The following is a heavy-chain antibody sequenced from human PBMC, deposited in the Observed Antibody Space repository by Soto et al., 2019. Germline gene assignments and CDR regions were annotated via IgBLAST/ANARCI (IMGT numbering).Heavy chain of an antibody. V-gene: IGHV4-34*01. CDR1: GGSFRCPK. CDR2: INRSGST. Sequence: SETLSLTCSVYGGSFRCPKWSWIRQPPGKGLEWIGEINRSGSTNYNPSLKSRFTISRDNSKNTLYLQMNSLRAEDTAVYYCAKDLPPPFDYWGQGTLVTVSS. J-gene: IGHJ4*02. CDR3: AKDLPPPFDY.